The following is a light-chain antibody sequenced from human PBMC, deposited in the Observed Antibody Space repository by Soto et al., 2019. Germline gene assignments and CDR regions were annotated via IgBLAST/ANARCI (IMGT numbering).Light chain of an antibody. CDR3: QQRSNSPPVT. CDR2: DAS. V-gene: IGKV3-11*01. Sequence: EIVLTQSPATLSLSPGERATLSCRASQSVSSYLAWYQQKPGQAPRILIYDASNRATGIPARFSGSGSGTDFTLTISSLEPEDFAIYYCQQRSNSPPVTFGGGTKVEIK. J-gene: IGKJ4*01. CDR1: QSVSSY.